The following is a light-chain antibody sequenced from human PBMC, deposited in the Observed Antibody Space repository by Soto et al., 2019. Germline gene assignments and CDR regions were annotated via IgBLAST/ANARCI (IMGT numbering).Light chain of an antibody. J-gene: IGLJ1*01. CDR2: EVV. V-gene: IGLV2-8*01. CDR1: KNDIGVYDF. CDR3: KSYAGSNNYV. Sequence: SALTQPPSASGSPGQSVTISCTGTKNDIGVYDFVSWYQHHPGKAPRLIIYEVVQRPSGVPDRFSGSKSGNTASLTVSGLQAADEAHYFCKSYAGSNNYVFGSATKVTV.